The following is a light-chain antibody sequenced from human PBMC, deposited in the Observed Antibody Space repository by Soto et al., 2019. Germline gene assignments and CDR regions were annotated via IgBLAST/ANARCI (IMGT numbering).Light chain of an antibody. J-gene: IGKJ2*01. V-gene: IGKV3-15*01. Sequence: EIVMTQSSATLSVSPGERATLSCRASQSVSSNLAWNQQKPGQAPRLLIYGASTRATGIPARFSGSGSGTEFTLTISSLQSEDFAVYYCQQYNNWPHTFGQGTKLEIK. CDR3: QQYNNWPHT. CDR1: QSVSSN. CDR2: GAS.